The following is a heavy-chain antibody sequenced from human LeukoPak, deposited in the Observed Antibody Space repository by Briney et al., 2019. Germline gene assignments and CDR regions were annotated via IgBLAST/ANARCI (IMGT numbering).Heavy chain of an antibody. D-gene: IGHD3-9*01. Sequence: SETLSLTCTVSGGSISSYYWSWIRQPPGKGLEWIGYIYYSGSTNYNPSLKSRVTISVDTSKNQFSLKLSSLTAADTAVYYCARRGYDILTGYYGWGDDYYYYMDVWGKGTTVTVSS. CDR1: GGSISSYY. CDR3: ARRGYDILTGYYGWGDDYYYYMDV. CDR2: IYYSGST. J-gene: IGHJ6*03. V-gene: IGHV4-59*12.